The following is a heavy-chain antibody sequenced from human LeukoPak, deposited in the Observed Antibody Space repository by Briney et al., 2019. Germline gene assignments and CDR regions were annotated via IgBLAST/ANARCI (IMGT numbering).Heavy chain of an antibody. CDR1: GGSISSTNYY. V-gene: IGHV4-39*07. Sequence: SETLSLTCTVSGGSISSTNYYWGWVRHPPGKGLEWIGSTYYSGNTDHSPSLKGRVTISVDTSKNQLSLKLTSVTAADTAVYYCAMRELHFGAYPARYFDLWGRGTLVSVSS. CDR3: AMRELHFGAYPARYFDL. J-gene: IGHJ2*01. D-gene: IGHD4-17*01. CDR2: TYYSGNT.